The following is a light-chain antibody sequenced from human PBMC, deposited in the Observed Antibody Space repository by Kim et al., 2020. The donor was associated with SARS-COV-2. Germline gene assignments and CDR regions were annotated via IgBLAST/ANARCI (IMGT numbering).Light chain of an antibody. Sequence: QSITISCTGTSSDIGNYNFVSWSQQHPGKAPKLLIYDVSKRPSGVSDRFSGSKSGNTASLTISGLQAEDEADYYCSSQIGSSSTWVFGGGTQLTVL. J-gene: IGLJ3*02. CDR3: SSQIGSSSTWV. V-gene: IGLV2-14*04. CDR1: SSDIGNYNF. CDR2: DVS.